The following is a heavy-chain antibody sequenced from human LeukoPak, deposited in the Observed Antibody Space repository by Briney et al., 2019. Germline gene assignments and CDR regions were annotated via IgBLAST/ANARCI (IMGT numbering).Heavy chain of an antibody. D-gene: IGHD4-17*01. J-gene: IGHJ6*02. V-gene: IGHV3-48*04. CDR3: ARVNLWDYGDYPWGMDV. CDR1: GFTFSSYS. CDR2: ISSGSSTI. Sequence: PGGSLRLSCAASGFTFSSYSMNWVRQAPGKGLEWVSYISSGSSTIYYADSVKGRFTISRDNAKNSLYLQMNSLRAEDTAVYYCARVNLWDYGDYPWGMDVWGQGTTVTVSS.